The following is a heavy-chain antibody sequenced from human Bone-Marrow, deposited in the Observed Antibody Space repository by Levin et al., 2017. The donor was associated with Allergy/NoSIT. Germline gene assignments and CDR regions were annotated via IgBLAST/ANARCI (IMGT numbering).Heavy chain of an antibody. V-gene: IGHV4-39*01. CDR1: GGSISSSSYY. D-gene: IGHD2-15*01. CDR2: IYYSGST. J-gene: IGHJ3*02. CDR3: ARSGGIVVVVAALDAFDI. Sequence: SETLSLTCTVSGGSISSSSYYWGWIRQPPGKGLEWIGSIYYSGSTYYNPSLKSRVTISVDTSKNQFSLKLSSVTAADTAVYYCARSGGIVVVVAALDAFDIWGQGTMVTVSS.